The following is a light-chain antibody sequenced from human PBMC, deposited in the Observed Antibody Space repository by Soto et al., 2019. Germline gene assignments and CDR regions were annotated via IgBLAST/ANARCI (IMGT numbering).Light chain of an antibody. Sequence: ALTQPASVSGSPGQSITISCPGTSSAVGGYNSVSWYQQHPGKAPKLMIYDVSNRPSGVSNRFSGSKSGNTASLTISGLQAEDEADYYCSSYTSSSTYVFGTGTKVTVL. CDR2: DVS. CDR3: SSYTSSSTYV. J-gene: IGLJ1*01. V-gene: IGLV2-14*01. CDR1: SSAVGGYNS.